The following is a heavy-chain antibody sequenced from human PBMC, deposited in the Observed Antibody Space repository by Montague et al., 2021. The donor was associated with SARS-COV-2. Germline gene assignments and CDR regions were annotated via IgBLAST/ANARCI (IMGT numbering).Heavy chain of an antibody. CDR1: GGSFSGYY. J-gene: IGHJ4*02. Sequence: SETLSLTCAVYGGSFSGYYWSWIRQPPEKGLEWIGEINQSGRTNNNPSLKSRVIISVDTSKNQFSLKLSSVTAADTAVYYCARRGSPVWGVNVSAELDYWGQGILVIVSS. V-gene: IGHV4-34*01. D-gene: IGHD3-10*01. CDR3: ARRGSPVWGVNVSAELDY. CDR2: INQSGRT.